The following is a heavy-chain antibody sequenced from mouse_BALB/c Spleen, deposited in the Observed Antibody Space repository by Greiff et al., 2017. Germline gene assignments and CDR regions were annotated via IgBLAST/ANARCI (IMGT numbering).Heavy chain of an antibody. V-gene: IGHV5-6*02. Sequence: DVMLVESGGDLVKPGGSLKLSCAASGFTFSSYGMSWVRQTPDKRLEWVATISSGGSYTYYPDSVKGRFTISRDNAKNTLYLQMSSLKSEDTAMYYCARSHSYYGYAMDYWGQGTSVTVSS. CDR1: GFTFSSYG. CDR3: ARSHSYYGYAMDY. D-gene: IGHD1-1*01. CDR2: ISSGGSYT. J-gene: IGHJ4*01.